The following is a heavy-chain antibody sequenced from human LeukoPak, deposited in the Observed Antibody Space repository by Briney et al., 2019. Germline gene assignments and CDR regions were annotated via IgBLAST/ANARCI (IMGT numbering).Heavy chain of an antibody. CDR3: ARVTVRFDRDY. Sequence: SQTLSLTCTVSGGSISSGDYYWSWIHQPPGKGLEWIGYIYYSGSTYYNPSLKSRVTISVDTSKNQFSLKLSSVTAADTAVYYCARVTVRFDRDYWGQGTLITVSS. CDR2: IYYSGST. V-gene: IGHV4-30-4*08. J-gene: IGHJ4*02. CDR1: GGSISSGDYY. D-gene: IGHD3-16*01.